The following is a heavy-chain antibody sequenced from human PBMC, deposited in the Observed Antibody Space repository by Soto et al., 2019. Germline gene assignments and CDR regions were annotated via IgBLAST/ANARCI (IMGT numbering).Heavy chain of an antibody. Sequence: PGGSLRLSCAASGFTFCSYGTHWVRQAPGKGLEWVAVIWYDGSNKYYADSVKGRFTISRDNSKNTLYLQMNSLRAEDTAVYCCARDGGPYQFDPWGQGTLVTVSS. CDR3: ARDGGPYQFDP. D-gene: IGHD2-2*01. V-gene: IGHV3-33*01. CDR1: GFTFCSYG. CDR2: IWYDGSNK. J-gene: IGHJ5*02.